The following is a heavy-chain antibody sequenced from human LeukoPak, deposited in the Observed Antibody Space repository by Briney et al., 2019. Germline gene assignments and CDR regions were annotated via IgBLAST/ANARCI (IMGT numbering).Heavy chain of an antibody. CDR3: ARDYYYYGMDV. J-gene: IGHJ6*02. Sequence: PSETLSLTCAVYGGSFSGYYWSWIRQPPGKGLEWIGEINHSGSTNYNPSLKSRVTISVDTSKNQFSLKLSSVTAADTAVYYCARDYYYYGMDVWGQGTTVTVS. V-gene: IGHV4-34*01. CDR1: GGSFSGYY. CDR2: INHSGST.